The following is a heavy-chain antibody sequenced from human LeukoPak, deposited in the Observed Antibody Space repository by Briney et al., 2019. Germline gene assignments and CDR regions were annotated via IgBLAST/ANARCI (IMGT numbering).Heavy chain of an antibody. V-gene: IGHV4-34*01. CDR3: ARVAFSGAVDY. Sequence: KPSETLSLTCAVYGGSFSGYYWSWIRQPPGKGLEWIGEINHSGSTNYNPSLKSRVTISVDTSKNQFSLKLSSVTAADTAVYYCARVAFSGAVDYWGQGTLVNVSS. J-gene: IGHJ4*02. CDR2: INHSGST. D-gene: IGHD1-14*01. CDR1: GGSFSGYY.